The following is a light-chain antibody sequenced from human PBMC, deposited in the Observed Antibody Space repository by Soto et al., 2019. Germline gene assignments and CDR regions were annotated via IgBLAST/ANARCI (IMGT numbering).Light chain of an antibody. Sequence: DIQLTQSPSSLSASLGDRVTISCRASQTIDNYLHWYQQKSGKAPEALIYAASSLRDGVSSRFSGSGYGTELTLTINNLQPEDFATYYCQQSSSSPPITFGQGTRLDI. V-gene: IGKV1-39*01. CDR2: AAS. CDR1: QTIDNY. CDR3: QQSSSSPPIT. J-gene: IGKJ5*01.